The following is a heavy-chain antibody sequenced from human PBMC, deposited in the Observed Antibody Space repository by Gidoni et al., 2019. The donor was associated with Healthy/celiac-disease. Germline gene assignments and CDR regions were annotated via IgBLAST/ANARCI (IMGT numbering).Heavy chain of an antibody. D-gene: IGHD5-12*01. Sequence: QVQLVQSGAEVKKPGASVKVSCKASGYTFTGYYMHWVRQAPGQGLEWMGRINPNSGGTNYAQKLQGRVTMTRDTSISTAYMELSRLKSDDTAVYYCASFSAGYEEYDYWGQGTLVTVSS. V-gene: IGHV1-2*06. J-gene: IGHJ4*02. CDR2: INPNSGGT. CDR1: GYTFTGYY. CDR3: ASFSAGYEEYDY.